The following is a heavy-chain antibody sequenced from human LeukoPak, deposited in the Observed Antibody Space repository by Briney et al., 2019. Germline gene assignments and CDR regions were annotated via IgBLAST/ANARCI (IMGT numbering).Heavy chain of an antibody. CDR3: ARDPERGFDY. V-gene: IGHV3-7*01. Sequence: GGSLRLSCAASGFTFSSSWMTWVRQAPGKGLEWVASMKDDGRDKYYVDSVKGRFTISRDNAKNSAFLQMNSLRAEDTAVYYCARDPERGFDYWGQGALVTVSS. CDR2: MKDDGRDK. J-gene: IGHJ4*02. D-gene: IGHD3-10*01. CDR1: GFTFSSSW.